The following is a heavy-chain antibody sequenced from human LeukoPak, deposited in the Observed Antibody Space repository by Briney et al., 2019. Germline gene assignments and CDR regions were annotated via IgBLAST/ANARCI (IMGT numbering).Heavy chain of an antibody. CDR2: TSGSDGTT. CDR3: ARGKTGDS. CDR1: GGSISSGGYY. J-gene: IGHJ4*02. D-gene: IGHD7-27*01. Sequence: ETLSLTCTVSGGSISSGGYYWSWVRQAPGKGLEWVSATSGSDGTTYYADSVKGRFTISRDNSKNTLYLQMDSLRAEDTAVYYCARGKTGDSWGQGTLVTVSS. V-gene: IGHV3-23*01.